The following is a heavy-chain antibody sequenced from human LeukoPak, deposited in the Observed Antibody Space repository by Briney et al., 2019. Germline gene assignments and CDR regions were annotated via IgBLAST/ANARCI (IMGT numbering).Heavy chain of an antibody. J-gene: IGHJ4*02. V-gene: IGHV1-2*02. Sequence: ASVNVSCKASGYTFTGYYMHWVRQAPGQGLEWMGWINPNSGGTNYAQKFQGRVTMTRDTSISTAYMELSRLRSDDTAVYYCARAVYSGYDWGDFDYWGQGSLVTVSS. CDR1: GYTFTGYY. D-gene: IGHD5-12*01. CDR2: INPNSGGT. CDR3: ARAVYSGYDWGDFDY.